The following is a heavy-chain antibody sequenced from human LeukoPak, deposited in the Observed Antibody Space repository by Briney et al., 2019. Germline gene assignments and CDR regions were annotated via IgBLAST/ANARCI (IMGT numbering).Heavy chain of an antibody. CDR2: IRYDGSNK. J-gene: IGHJ4*02. D-gene: IGHD3-3*01. V-gene: IGHV3-30*02. CDR1: GFTFSSYG. CDR3: AKLDFWSGQNTPTNDY. Sequence: PGGSLRLSCAASGFTFSSYGMHWVRQAPGKGLEWVAFIRYDGSNKYYADSVKGRFTISRDNSKNTLYLQMNSLRAEDTAVYYCAKLDFWSGQNTPTNDYWGQGTLVTVSS.